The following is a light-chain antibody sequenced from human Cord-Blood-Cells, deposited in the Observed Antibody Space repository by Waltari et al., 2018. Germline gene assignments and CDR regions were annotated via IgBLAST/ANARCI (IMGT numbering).Light chain of an antibody. CDR2: AAS. Sequence: SSLSASVGDRVTITCRASQSISSYLNWYQQKPGKAPKLLIYAASSLQSGVPSRFSGSGSGTDFTLTISSLQPEDFATYYCQQSYSTPLTFGGGTKVEIK. V-gene: IGKV1-39*01. CDR3: QQSYSTPLT. CDR1: QSISSY. J-gene: IGKJ4*01.